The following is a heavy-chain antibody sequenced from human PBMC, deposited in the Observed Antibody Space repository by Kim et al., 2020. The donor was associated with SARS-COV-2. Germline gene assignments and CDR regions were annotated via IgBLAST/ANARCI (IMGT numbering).Heavy chain of an antibody. D-gene: IGHD1-7*01. J-gene: IGHJ5*02. CDR1: GGSISSYY. Sequence: SETLSLTCTVSGGSISSYYWSWIRQPPGKGLEWIGYIYYSGSTNYNPSLKSRVTISVDTSKNQFSLKLSSVTAADTAVYYCARVKGITGTYNWFDPWGQGTLVTVSS. CDR2: IYYSGST. CDR3: ARVKGITGTYNWFDP. V-gene: IGHV4-59*01.